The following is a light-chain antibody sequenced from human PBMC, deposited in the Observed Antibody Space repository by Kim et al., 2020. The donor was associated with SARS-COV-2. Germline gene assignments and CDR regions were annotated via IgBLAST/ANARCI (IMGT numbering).Light chain of an antibody. J-gene: IGLJ1*01. CDR2: DVT. V-gene: IGLV2-11*01. CDR1: SSDVGGYNF. CDR3: CSYAGSYTYV. Sequence: GQSVTISCTGTSSDVGGYNFVSWFQQHPGKAPKLMIYDVTKRPSGVPDRFSGSKSVNTASLTISGLQAEDEADYYCCSYAGSYTYVFGTGTKVTVL.